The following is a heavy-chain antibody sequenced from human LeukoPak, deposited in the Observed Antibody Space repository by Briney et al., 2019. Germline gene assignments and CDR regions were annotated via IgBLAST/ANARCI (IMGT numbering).Heavy chain of an antibody. CDR1: GGTFSSYA. V-gene: IGHV1-69*13. J-gene: IGHJ4*02. CDR3: ARDGGYSGSSYFDY. CDR2: IIPIFGTA. D-gene: IGHD1-26*01. Sequence: ASVKVSCXASGGTFSSYAISWVRLAPGQGLEWMGGIIPIFGTANYAQKFQGRVTITADESTSTAYMELSSLRSEDTAVYYCARDGGYSGSSYFDYWGQGTLVTVSS.